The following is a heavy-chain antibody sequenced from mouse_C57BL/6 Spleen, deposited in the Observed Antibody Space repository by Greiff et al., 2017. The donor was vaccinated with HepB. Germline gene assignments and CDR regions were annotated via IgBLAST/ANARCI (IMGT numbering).Heavy chain of an antibody. V-gene: IGHV1-26*01. CDR2: INPNNGGT. CDR3: ARSRAFYDGYWYFDV. CDR1: GYTFTDYY. D-gene: IGHD2-3*01. J-gene: IGHJ1*03. Sequence: VQLQQSGPELVKPGASVKISCKASGYTFTDYYMNWVKQSHGKSLEWIGDINPNNGGTSYNQKFKGKATLTVDKSSSTAYMELRSLTSEDSAVYYCARSRAFYDGYWYFDVWGTGTTVTVSS.